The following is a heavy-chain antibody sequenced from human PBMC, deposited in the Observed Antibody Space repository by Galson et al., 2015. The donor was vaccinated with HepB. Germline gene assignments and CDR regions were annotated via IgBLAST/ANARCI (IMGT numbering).Heavy chain of an antibody. CDR2: ISGSGGST. Sequence: SLRLSCAASGFTFSSYAMSWVRQAPGKGLEWVSAISGSGGSTYYADSVKGRFTISRDNSKNTLYLQMNSLRAEDTAVYYCAKDGSIPYYSSGWYYFDYWGQGTLVTVSS. CDR3: AKDGSIPYYSSGWYYFDY. D-gene: IGHD6-19*01. CDR1: GFTFSSYA. V-gene: IGHV3-23*01. J-gene: IGHJ4*02.